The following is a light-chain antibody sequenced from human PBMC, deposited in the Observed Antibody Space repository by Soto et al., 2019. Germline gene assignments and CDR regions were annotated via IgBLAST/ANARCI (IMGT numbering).Light chain of an antibody. Sequence: EIVLRQSPATLSVSPGDAATLSCRASQSVGPNLVWYQQKPGQAPRLLIYGASNRATGIPDRFSGSGSGTDFTLTISRLEPEDFAVYYCQQYGSSGTFGQGTKVDIK. CDR1: QSVGPN. CDR2: GAS. J-gene: IGKJ1*01. V-gene: IGKV3-20*01. CDR3: QQYGSSGT.